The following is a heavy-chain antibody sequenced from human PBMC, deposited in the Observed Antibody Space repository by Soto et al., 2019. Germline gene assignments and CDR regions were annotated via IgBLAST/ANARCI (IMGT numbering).Heavy chain of an antibody. D-gene: IGHD2-21*02. V-gene: IGHV3-30*18. J-gene: IGHJ4*02. CDR1: GFTFSSYG. CDR2: ISYDGSNK. Sequence: QPGGSLRLSCAASGFTFSSYGMHWVRQAPGKGLEWVAVISYDGSNKYYADSVKGRFTISRDNSKNTLYLQMNSLRAEDTAVYYCAKAPPYCGGDCLFDYWGQGTLVTVSS. CDR3: AKAPPYCGGDCLFDY.